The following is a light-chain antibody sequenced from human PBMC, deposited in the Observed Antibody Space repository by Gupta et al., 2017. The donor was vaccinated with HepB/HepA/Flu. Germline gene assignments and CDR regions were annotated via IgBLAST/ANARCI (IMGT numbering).Light chain of an antibody. V-gene: IGKV3-11*01. CDR2: DAS. CDR3: QQALT. J-gene: IGKJ3*01. Sequence: DMVWTRFAAALSLSPGERATLSCRASQSVSNDLAWYQQKSGQAPRLLIYDASNRASGIPARFSGSGSGTDFTLTISSLEPEDFAVYYCQQALTFGPGTKVDIK. CDR1: QSVSND.